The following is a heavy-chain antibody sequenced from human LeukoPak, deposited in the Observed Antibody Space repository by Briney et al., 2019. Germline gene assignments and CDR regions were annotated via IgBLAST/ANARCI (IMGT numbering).Heavy chain of an antibody. Sequence: PSETLSLTCTVYGGSFSGYYWSWIRQPPGKGLEWIGGINHSGSTNYNPSLKCRVTISVDTSKNQFSLNLNSVTAADTAVYYCAREPYYYDSSGYQGAFDIWGQGTMVTVSS. D-gene: IGHD3-22*01. J-gene: IGHJ3*02. CDR1: GGSFSGYY. V-gene: IGHV4-34*01. CDR2: INHSGST. CDR3: AREPYYYDSSGYQGAFDI.